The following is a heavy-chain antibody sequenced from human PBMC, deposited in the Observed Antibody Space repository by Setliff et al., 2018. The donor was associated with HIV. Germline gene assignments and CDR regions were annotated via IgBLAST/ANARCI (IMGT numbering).Heavy chain of an antibody. J-gene: IGHJ4*02. V-gene: IGHV1-3*01. Sequence: VASVKVSCKASGYTLTTHAMHWVRQAPGLSLEWMGWINAGNGNTKYSQKFQGRVTITRDTSARTAYMDLTSLRSEDTAVYYCARGSSGWPYYFDYWGQGTLVNVSS. D-gene: IGHD6-19*01. CDR1: GYTLTTHA. CDR2: INAGNGNT. CDR3: ARGSSGWPYYFDY.